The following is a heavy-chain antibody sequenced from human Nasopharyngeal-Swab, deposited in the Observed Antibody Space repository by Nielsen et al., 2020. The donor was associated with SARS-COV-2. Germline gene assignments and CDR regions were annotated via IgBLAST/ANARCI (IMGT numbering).Heavy chain of an antibody. CDR2: SHYSGST. CDR1: GASLSSYY. Sequence: SETLSLTCTVSGASLSSYYWSWIRQPPGKGLEWVAYSHYSGSTTYNPSLKSRVTMSVDTSKRQFSLMLTSVTAADTAVYYCARGFGYWGQGTLVTVSS. V-gene: IGHV4-59*08. CDR3: ARGFGY. J-gene: IGHJ4*02.